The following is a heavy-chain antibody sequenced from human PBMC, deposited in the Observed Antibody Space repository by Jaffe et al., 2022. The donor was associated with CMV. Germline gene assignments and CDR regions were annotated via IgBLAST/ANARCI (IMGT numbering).Heavy chain of an antibody. V-gene: IGHV1-24*01. CDR1: GYTLTELS. D-gene: IGHD3-3*01. J-gene: IGHJ6*03. CDR2: FDPEDGET. CDR3: ATGRITIFGVVPVGKRGYYMDV. Sequence: QVQLVQSGAEVKKPGASVKVSCKVSGYTLTELSMHWVRQAPGKGLEWMGGFDPEDGETIYAQKFQGRVTMTEDTSTDTAYMELSSLRSEDTAVYYCATGRITIFGVVPVGKRGYYMDVWGKGTTVTVSS.